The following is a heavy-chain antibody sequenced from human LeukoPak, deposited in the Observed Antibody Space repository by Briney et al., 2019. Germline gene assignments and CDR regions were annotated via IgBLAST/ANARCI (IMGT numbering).Heavy chain of an antibody. CDR2: IKHDGSEK. J-gene: IGHJ6*03. CDR1: GFTFSSYW. V-gene: IGHV3-7*01. D-gene: IGHD3-10*01. CDR3: SGTGVFRDHYQYMDV. Sequence: PGGSPRLSCAASGFTFSSYWISWVRQAPGKGLEWVANIKHDGSEKHYVDSVRGRFTISRDNSKRTLYLQMNSLRGADTAVYYCSGTGVFRDHYQYMDVWGKGTTVIVSS.